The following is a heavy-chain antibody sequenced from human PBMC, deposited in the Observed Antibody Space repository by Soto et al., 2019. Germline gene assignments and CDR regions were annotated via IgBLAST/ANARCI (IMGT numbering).Heavy chain of an antibody. CDR2: IYYSGST. Sequence: PSETLSPTCTVSGGSISSYYWSWIRQPPGKGLEWIGYIYYSGSTNYNPSLKSRVTISVDTSKNQFSLKLSSVTAADTAVYYCARDRGYYYDSSGYYRELYYYYGMDVWGQGTTVTVSS. D-gene: IGHD3-22*01. V-gene: IGHV4-59*01. CDR3: ARDRGYYYDSSGYYRELYYYYGMDV. J-gene: IGHJ6*02. CDR1: GGSISSYY.